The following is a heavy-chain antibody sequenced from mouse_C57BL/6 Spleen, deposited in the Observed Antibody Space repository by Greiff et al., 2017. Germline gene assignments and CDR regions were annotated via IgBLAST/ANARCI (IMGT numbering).Heavy chain of an antibody. V-gene: IGHV5-4*01. Sequence: EVHLVESGGGLVKPGGSLKLSCAASGFTFSSYAMSWVRQTPEKRLEWVATISDGGSYTYYPANVKGRFTISRHNAKNNLYLQMSHLKSEDTAMYYCARDQDYGSPFAYWGQGTLVTVSA. CDR2: ISDGGSYT. D-gene: IGHD1-1*01. CDR1: GFTFSSYA. J-gene: IGHJ3*01. CDR3: ARDQDYGSPFAY.